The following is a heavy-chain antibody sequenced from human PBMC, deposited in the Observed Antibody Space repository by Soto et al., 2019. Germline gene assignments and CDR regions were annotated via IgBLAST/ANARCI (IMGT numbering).Heavy chain of an antibody. CDR1: GGSISSGGYS. J-gene: IGHJ6*02. V-gene: IGHV4-30-2*01. CDR2: IYHSGST. D-gene: IGHD5-12*01. CDR3: ARRRGFPYYYGMDV. Sequence: QLQLQESGSGLVKPSQTLSLTCAVSGGSISSGGYSWSWIRQPPGKGLEWIGYIYHSGSTYYNPSLKRRVTISADRSKNQFSLKLSSVTAADTAVYYCARRRGFPYYYGMDVWGQGTTVTVSS.